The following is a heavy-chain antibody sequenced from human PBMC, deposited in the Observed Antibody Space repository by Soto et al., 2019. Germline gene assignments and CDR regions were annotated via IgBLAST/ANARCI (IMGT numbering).Heavy chain of an antibody. V-gene: IGHV3-15*07. D-gene: IGHD2-2*01. CDR3: TTDSHFSTRLVRFDF. CDR2: IKSKIDGGTT. Sequence: EVQLVGAGGGLVEPGGSLRLSCAASGLTFSTAWINWVRRAPGKGLAWFGRIKSKIDGGTTDFAASVKGRFAISRDDSQDTMYLQMNSLKSEDTAVYYCTTDSHFSTRLVRFDFWGRGTLVTVSS. CDR1: GLTFSTAW. J-gene: IGHJ4*01.